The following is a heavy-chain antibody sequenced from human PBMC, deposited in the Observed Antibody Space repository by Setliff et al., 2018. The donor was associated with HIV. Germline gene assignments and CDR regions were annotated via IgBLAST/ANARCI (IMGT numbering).Heavy chain of an antibody. CDR3: ARTGRSGSYSSRQFDY. Sequence: ASVKVSCKASGYTFTSYGISWVRQAPGQGLEWMGWISAYNGNTNYAQKLQGRVTMTTDTSTSTAYMELRSLRSDDTAVYYCARTGRSGSYSSRQFDYWGQGTLVTVSS. CDR1: GYTFTSYG. V-gene: IGHV1-18*01. J-gene: IGHJ4*02. CDR2: ISAYNGNT. D-gene: IGHD1-26*01.